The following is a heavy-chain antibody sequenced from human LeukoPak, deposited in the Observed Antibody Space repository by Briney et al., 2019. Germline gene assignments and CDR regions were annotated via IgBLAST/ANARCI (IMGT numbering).Heavy chain of an antibody. CDR3: AREGKLTGYFGGLGFNY. CDR2: IYFSGST. V-gene: IGHV4-59*12. CDR1: GGSISSYY. D-gene: IGHD6-19*01. J-gene: IGHJ4*02. Sequence: SETLSLTCTVSGGSISSYYWSWIRQPPGKGLEWIGYIYFSGSTNYNPSLKSRVTISVDTSKNQFSLKLSSVTAADTAVYYCAREGKLTGYFGGLGFNYWGQGILVTVSS.